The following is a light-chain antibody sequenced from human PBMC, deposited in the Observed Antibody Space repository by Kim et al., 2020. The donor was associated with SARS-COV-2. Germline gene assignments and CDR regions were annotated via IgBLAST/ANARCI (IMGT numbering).Light chain of an antibody. CDR2: LNSGGSH. J-gene: IGLJ2*01. V-gene: IGLV4-69*01. CDR1: NGDGSFA. Sequence: LSRTPRLRNGDGSFALALHQQQPEKGPRYLMKLNSGGSHSEGDGNPVRFSGSSSGAERYLTISSLQSEDDADYYCQTWGTGIVVFGGGTQLTVL. CDR3: QTWGTGIVV.